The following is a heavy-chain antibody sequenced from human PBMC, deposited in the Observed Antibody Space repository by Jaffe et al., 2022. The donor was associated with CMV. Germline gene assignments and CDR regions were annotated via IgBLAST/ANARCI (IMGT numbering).Heavy chain of an antibody. D-gene: IGHD2-8*01. Sequence: EVQLVESGGGLVQPGGSLRLSCAASGFTFSSYAMSWVRQAPGKGLEWVSAISGSGGSTYYADSVKGRFTISRDNSKNTLYLQMNSLRAEDTAVYYCAKPSRYCTNGVCYSAFDYWGQGTLVTVSS. CDR3: AKPSRYCTNGVCYSAFDY. CDR2: ISGSGGST. V-gene: IGHV3-23*04. J-gene: IGHJ4*02. CDR1: GFTFSSYA.